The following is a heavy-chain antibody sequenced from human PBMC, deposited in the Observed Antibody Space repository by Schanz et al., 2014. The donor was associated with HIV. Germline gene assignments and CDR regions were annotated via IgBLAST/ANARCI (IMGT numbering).Heavy chain of an antibody. Sequence: EGQLVESGGGLVQPGGSLRLSCAASGFPFSNYAMSWVRQAPGKGLEWVSTISGSDGDTYYADSVKGRFTISRDNSRNALYLHMNSLRADDTAIYYCVKAYSSGFSGAGSWGQGALVTVSS. CDR2: ISGSDGDT. CDR1: GFPFSNYA. J-gene: IGHJ5*02. D-gene: IGHD5-18*01. CDR3: VKAYSSGFSGAGS. V-gene: IGHV3-23*04.